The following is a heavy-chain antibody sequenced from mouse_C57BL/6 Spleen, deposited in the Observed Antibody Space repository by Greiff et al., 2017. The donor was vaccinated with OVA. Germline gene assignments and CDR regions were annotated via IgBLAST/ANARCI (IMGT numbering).Heavy chain of an antibody. CDR2: ISSGGSYT. V-gene: IGHV5-6*02. CDR1: GFTFSSYG. J-gene: IGHJ4*01. D-gene: IGHD2-4*01. Sequence: DVKLQESGGDLVKPGGSLKLSCAASGFTFSSYGMSWVRQTPDKRLEWVATISSGGSYTYYPDSVKGRFTISRDNAKNTLYLQMSSLKSEDTAMYYCARGNYDGAMDYWGQGTSVTVSS. CDR3: ARGNYDGAMDY.